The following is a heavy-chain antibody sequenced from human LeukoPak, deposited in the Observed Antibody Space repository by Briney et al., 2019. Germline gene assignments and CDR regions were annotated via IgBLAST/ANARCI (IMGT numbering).Heavy chain of an antibody. CDR1: GYTFTCYY. CDR2: INPNSGGT. J-gene: IGHJ4*02. V-gene: IGHV1-2*04. CDR3: ARDLMDSKGDY. D-gene: IGHD3/OR15-3a*01. Sequence: GASVKVSCKASGYTFTCYYMHWVRQATGQGLEWMGWINPNSGGTNYAQKFQGWVTMTRDTSISTAYMELSRLRSEDTAVYYCARDLMDSKGDYWGQGTLVTVSS.